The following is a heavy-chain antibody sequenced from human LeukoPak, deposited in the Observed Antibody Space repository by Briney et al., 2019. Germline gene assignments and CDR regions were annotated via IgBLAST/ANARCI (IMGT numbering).Heavy chain of an antibody. CDR2: IWYDGSNK. V-gene: IGHV3-33*01. CDR3: ARELLDYDILTGYYKGWFDP. Sequence: GGSLRLSCAASGFTFSSYGMHWVRQAPGKGLEWVAVIWYDGSNKYYADSVKGRFTISRDNSKNTLYLQMNSLRAEDTAVYYCARELLDYDILTGYYKGWFDPWGQGTLVTVSS. J-gene: IGHJ5*02. CDR1: GFTFSSYG. D-gene: IGHD3-9*01.